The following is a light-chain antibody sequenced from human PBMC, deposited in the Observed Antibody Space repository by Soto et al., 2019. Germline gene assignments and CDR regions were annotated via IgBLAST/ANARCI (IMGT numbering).Light chain of an antibody. CDR2: GAS. V-gene: IGKV3-20*01. CDR3: HQYGGSPRT. Sequence: EIVLTQSPGTLSLSPGERATLSCRPSQSVSSSYLAWYQQKPGQAPRLLIYGASSRATGIPDRFSGSGSGTDFTLTISRLEPEDFAVYYCHQYGGSPRTLGQGTKVEIK. CDR1: QSVSSSY. J-gene: IGKJ1*01.